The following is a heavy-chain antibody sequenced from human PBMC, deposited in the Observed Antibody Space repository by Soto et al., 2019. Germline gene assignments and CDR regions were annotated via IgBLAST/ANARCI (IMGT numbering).Heavy chain of an antibody. CDR2: IYDSGST. CDR1: GGSISSSNW. J-gene: IGHJ4*02. Sequence: QVQLQESGPGLVKPSGTLSLTCAVSGGSISSSNWWRWVRQPPGKWMERIGEIYDSGSTNYNPSLKSRVTISVDKSKNQCSLKLSLVAAADAAVYYCARDVVNCKRVGGSSQLVYCGQGTLVTVSS. V-gene: IGHV4-4*02. CDR3: ARDVVNCKRVGGSSQLVY. D-gene: IGHD2-15*01.